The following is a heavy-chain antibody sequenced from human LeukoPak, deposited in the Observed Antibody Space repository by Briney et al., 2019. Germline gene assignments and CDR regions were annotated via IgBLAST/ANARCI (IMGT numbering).Heavy chain of an antibody. CDR1: GFTFSSYA. Sequence: GGSLRLSCAASGFTFSSYAMSWVRQAPGKGLEWVSAISGGGGSTYYADSVKGRFTISRDNSKNTLYLQMNSLRAEDTAVYCCAKVGPRYSYGPPYFDYWGQGTLVTVSS. CDR3: AKVGPRYSYGPPYFDY. V-gene: IGHV3-23*01. D-gene: IGHD5-18*01. J-gene: IGHJ4*02. CDR2: ISGGGGST.